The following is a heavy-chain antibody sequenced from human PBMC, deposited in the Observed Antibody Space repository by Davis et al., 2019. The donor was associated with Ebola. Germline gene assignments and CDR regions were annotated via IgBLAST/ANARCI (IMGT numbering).Heavy chain of an antibody. Sequence: ASVKVSCKASGYPFTGYYIHWVRQAPGQGLEWMGWINPNSGGTNYARKFQGRVTMTRDTSISTTYMEISSLRSDDTAVYFCAREGWELLRGWFDPWGQGTLVTVSS. J-gene: IGHJ5*02. CDR2: INPNSGGT. D-gene: IGHD1-26*01. CDR1: GYPFTGYY. CDR3: AREGWELLRGWFDP. V-gene: IGHV1-2*02.